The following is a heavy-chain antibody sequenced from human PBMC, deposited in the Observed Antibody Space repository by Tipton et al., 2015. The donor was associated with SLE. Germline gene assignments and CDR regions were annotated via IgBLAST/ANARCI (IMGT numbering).Heavy chain of an antibody. D-gene: IGHD4-17*01. J-gene: IGHJ4*02. V-gene: IGHV3-33*06. CDR3: AKEWAVTSYFDY. CDR2: IWYDGSNK. CDR1: GGRGSSYG. Sequence: SLRLSCAASGGRGSSYGMHWVRQAPGKGLEWVAVIWYDGSNKYYADSVKGRFTISRDNSKNTLYLQMNSLRAEDTAVYYCAKEWAVTSYFDYWGQGTLVTVSS.